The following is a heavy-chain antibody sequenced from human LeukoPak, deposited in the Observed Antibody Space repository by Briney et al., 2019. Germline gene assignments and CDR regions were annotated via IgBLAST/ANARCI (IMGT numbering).Heavy chain of an antibody. CDR3: ARLFPTFPDY. D-gene: IGHD2/OR15-2a*01. V-gene: IGHV4-39*01. Sequence: SETLSLTCTVSGGSLSSSSYYWGWIRQPPGKGLEWIGSIYYSGSTYYNPSLKSRVTISVDTSKDQFSLKLSSVSAADTAAYYCARLFPTFPDYWGQGTLVTVSS. CDR2: IYYSGST. CDR1: GGSLSSSSYY. J-gene: IGHJ4*02.